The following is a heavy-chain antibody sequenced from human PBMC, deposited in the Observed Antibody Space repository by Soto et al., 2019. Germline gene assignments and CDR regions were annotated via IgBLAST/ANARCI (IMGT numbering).Heavy chain of an antibody. D-gene: IGHD6-19*01. CDR2: INANNGDT. V-gene: IGHV1-2*04. Sequence: ASVKVSCKASGYTFTGYDMHWVRQAPGQGLEWMGWINANNGDTNYSQKFQGWVTITRDTSASTAYMELSSLRSEDTAVYYCARDHLPTTIAVAAGYYYMDVWGKGTTVTVSS. CDR3: ARDHLPTTIAVAAGYYYMDV. J-gene: IGHJ6*03. CDR1: GYTFTGYD.